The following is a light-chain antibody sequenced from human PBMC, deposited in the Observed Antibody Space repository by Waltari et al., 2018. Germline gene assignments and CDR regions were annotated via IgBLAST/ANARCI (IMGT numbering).Light chain of an antibody. CDR2: RND. CDR3: AAWDDSLRGRGV. CDR1: RSKIGSNH. J-gene: IGLJ3*02. Sequence: QSVLTQPPSASGTPGQRVTITCSGSRSKIGSNHVCWNPQLPGTAPKLLIYRNDQRPSGVPDLFSGSKSGTSASLAISGVRSEDEADYYCAAWDDSLRGRGVFGGGTKLTVL. V-gene: IGLV1-47*01.